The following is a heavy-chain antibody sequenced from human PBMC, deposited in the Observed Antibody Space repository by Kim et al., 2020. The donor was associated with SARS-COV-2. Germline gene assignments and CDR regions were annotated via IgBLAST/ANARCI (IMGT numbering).Heavy chain of an antibody. V-gene: IGHV4-4*02. CDR3: WTRPVGGGGSYWY. CDR2: SYCCRST. D-gene: IGHD1-26*01. Sequence: SETLSLTCTVSGGSVSSNNWWWWVRRAPGGGLVWRVGSYCCRSTNYNKSLKRRGTISTEKSKKQFSLQLMSVTAAENAVDYCWTRPVGGGGSYWY. CDR1: GGSVSSNNW. J-gene: IGHJ2*01.